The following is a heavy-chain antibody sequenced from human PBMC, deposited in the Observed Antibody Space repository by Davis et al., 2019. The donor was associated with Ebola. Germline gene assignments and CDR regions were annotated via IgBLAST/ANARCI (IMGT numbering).Heavy chain of an antibody. CDR2: INSDGRTT. Sequence: HTGGSLRLSCAASEFTFSSYWMHWVRQAPGKGLVWVSRINSDGRTTAYADSVKGRFTISRDNAKNTLYLQMNTLRAEDTAAYYCARDLGMGRRVDAFDIWGQGTMVTVSS. V-gene: IGHV3-74*01. D-gene: IGHD7-27*01. CDR1: EFTFSSYW. CDR3: ARDLGMGRRVDAFDI. J-gene: IGHJ3*02.